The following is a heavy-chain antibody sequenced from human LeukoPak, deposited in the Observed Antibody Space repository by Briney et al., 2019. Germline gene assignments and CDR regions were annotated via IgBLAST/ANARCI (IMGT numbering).Heavy chain of an antibody. V-gene: IGHV4-39*07. Sequence: KPSETLSLTCTVSGGSISSSSYYWGWIRQPPGKGLEWIGSIYYSGSTYYNPSLKSRVTISIDMSKNQFSLKLNSVTAADTAMYSCARGDFVLVPAAKTGWFDPWGQGTLVTVSS. CDR2: IYYSGST. CDR1: GGSISSSSYY. CDR3: ARGDFVLVPAAKTGWFDP. D-gene: IGHD2-2*01. J-gene: IGHJ5*02.